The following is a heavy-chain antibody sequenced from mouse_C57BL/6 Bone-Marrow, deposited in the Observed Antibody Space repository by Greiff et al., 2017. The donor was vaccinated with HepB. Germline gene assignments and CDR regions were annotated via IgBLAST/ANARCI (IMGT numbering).Heavy chain of an antibody. D-gene: IGHD1-1*01. CDR1: GYTFTDYE. V-gene: IGHV1-23*01. Sequence: VQLQQSGAELVWPGASVKLSCKASGYTFTDYEMHCVKQTPVHGLEWIGAIDPETCGTAYNQKFKGKATLTADKSSSTAYMELRSLTSEDSAVYYCTRFTWGYFDVWGTGTTVTVSS. CDR3: TRFTWGYFDV. CDR2: IDPETCGT. J-gene: IGHJ1*03.